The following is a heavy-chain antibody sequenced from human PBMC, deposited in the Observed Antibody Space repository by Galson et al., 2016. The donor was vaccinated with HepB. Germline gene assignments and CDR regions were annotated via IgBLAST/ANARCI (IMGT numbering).Heavy chain of an antibody. Sequence: SCKASGGTFTTYPITWVRQAPGQGPECLGRIIPLLGIPKYAQKFQGRLTITVDKSTSTTYMELTSLRSEDTAVYYCARPSSGWANDAFDIWGQGTMVTVSS. V-gene: IGHV1-69*02. D-gene: IGHD6-19*01. CDR2: IIPLLGIP. CDR3: ARPSSGWANDAFDI. J-gene: IGHJ3*02. CDR1: GGTFTTYP.